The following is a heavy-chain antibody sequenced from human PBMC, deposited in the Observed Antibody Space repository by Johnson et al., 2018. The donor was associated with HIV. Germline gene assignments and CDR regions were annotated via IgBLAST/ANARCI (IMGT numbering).Heavy chain of an antibody. Sequence: QVQLVESGGGVVQPGGSLRLSCAASGFTFSSYAMHWVRQAPGKGLEWVAVISYDGSNKYYADSVKGRFTISRDNSKNTLYLQMNSLRAEDTAVDYCVRPAAAGRDDALDIWGQGTMVTVSS. CDR3: VRPAAAGRDDALDI. J-gene: IGHJ3*02. V-gene: IGHV3-30-3*01. D-gene: IGHD6-13*01. CDR1: GFTFSSYA. CDR2: ISYDGSNK.